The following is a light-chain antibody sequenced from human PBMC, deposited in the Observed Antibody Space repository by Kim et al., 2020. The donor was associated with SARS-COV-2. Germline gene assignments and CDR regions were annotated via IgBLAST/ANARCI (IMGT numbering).Light chain of an antibody. CDR2: QDS. CDR3: QVWDSSTARV. Sequence: SYELTQPPSVSVSPGQTASITCSGDKLGDKYACWYQQKPGQSPVLVIYQDSKRPSGIPERFSGSNSGNTATLTISGTQAMDEADYYCQVWDSSTARVFGGGTKLTVL. J-gene: IGLJ2*01. CDR1: KLGDKY. V-gene: IGLV3-1*01.